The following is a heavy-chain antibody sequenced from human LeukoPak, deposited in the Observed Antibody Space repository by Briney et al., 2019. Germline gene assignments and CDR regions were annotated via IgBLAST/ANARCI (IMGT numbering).Heavy chain of an antibody. V-gene: IGHV3-21*01. CDR3: ARATAYGDYMFGFDY. CDR2: ISTGSRYI. D-gene: IGHD4-17*01. Sequence: PGGSLRLSCAVSGFTLSSYSMNWLRQAPGKGLEWVSYISTGSRYIYYADSVKGRFTMSRDNAKNSLFLQMNSLRPEDTAVYYCARATAYGDYMFGFDYWGQGSLVTVSS. CDR1: GFTLSSYS. J-gene: IGHJ4*02.